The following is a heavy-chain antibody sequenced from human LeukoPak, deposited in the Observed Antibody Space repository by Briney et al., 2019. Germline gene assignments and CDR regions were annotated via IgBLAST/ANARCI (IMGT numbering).Heavy chain of an antibody. Sequence: GGSLRLSCAASGLTFSSYGMHWVRQAPGKGLEWVAVIWYDGSNKYYADSVKGRFTISRDNSKNTLYLQMNSLRAEDTAVYYCARSMVRGVYHYYGMDVWGQGTTVTVSS. V-gene: IGHV3-33*08. CDR3: ARSMVRGVYHYYGMDV. D-gene: IGHD3-10*01. CDR2: IWYDGSNK. CDR1: GLTFSSYG. J-gene: IGHJ6*02.